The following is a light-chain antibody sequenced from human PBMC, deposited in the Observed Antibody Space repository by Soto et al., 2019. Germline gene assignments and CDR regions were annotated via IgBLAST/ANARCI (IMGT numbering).Light chain of an antibody. J-gene: IGLJ1*01. Sequence: QSVLTQPPSVSGAPGQRVTISCTGSSSNIGAGYDVHWYQQLPGKAPKLLIYTTNIRPSGVPDRISGSKSGTSASLAITGLQAEDEADYYCHSYDSALSASVFGTGTKLTVL. CDR2: TTN. CDR3: HSYDSALSASV. V-gene: IGLV1-40*01. CDR1: SSNIGAGYD.